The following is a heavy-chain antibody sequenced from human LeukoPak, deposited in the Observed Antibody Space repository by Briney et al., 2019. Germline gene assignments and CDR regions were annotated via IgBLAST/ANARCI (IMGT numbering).Heavy chain of an antibody. J-gene: IGHJ4*02. Sequence: GGSLRLSCAASGFTFSSHPMHWVRQAPGKGLEWVAVISFDGSHKYYADSVKGRFTISRDNSKNTLYLQMNSLRAEDTAVYYCAKDFLYGSGSQDYWGQGTLVTVSS. D-gene: IGHD3-10*01. CDR1: GFTFSSHP. CDR2: ISFDGSHK. V-gene: IGHV3-30*04. CDR3: AKDFLYGSGSQDY.